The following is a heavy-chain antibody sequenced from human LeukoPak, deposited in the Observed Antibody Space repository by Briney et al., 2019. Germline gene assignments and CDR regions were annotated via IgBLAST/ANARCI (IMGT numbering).Heavy chain of an antibody. CDR3: ARRMNSGYDWHY. D-gene: IGHD5-12*01. V-gene: IGHV1-2*02. Sequence: ASVKVSCKASGYTVTGYYMHWVRQAPGQGLEWMGWLNPNSGGTNYAQKFQGRVTMTRDTSISTAYMELSRLRSDDTAVYYCARRMNSGYDWHYWGQVTLVTVSS. J-gene: IGHJ4*02. CDR2: LNPNSGGT. CDR1: GYTVTGYY.